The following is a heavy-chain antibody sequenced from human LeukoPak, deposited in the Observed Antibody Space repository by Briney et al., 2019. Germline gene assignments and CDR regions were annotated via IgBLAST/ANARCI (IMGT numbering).Heavy chain of an antibody. J-gene: IGHJ3*02. D-gene: IGHD6-19*01. Sequence: ASVKVSCKASVYIFTDYYMHWVRQAPGQGLEWMGWMNPNSGVTNYAQKFQVRVTMTGDTSISTAYMELSRLRSDDTAVYYCARDLRLAVSGTSGFDIWGQGTVVTVSS. CDR2: MNPNSGVT. V-gene: IGHV1-2*02. CDR3: ARDLRLAVSGTSGFDI. CDR1: VYIFTDYY.